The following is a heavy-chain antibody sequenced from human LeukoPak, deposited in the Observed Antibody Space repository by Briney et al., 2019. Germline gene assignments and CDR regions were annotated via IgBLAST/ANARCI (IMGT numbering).Heavy chain of an antibody. Sequence: ASVKVSCKASGYTFTDYYMHWVRQAPGQGLQWMGWINPNSGGTNYAQKFQGRVTMTRDTSISTAYMELSSLRSDDTAVYYCARLRSGGLAKITAFDVWGRGTVVTVSS. V-gene: IGHV1-2*02. J-gene: IGHJ3*01. CDR2: INPNSGGT. CDR1: GYTFTDYY. CDR3: ARLRSGGLAKITAFDV. D-gene: IGHD6-19*01.